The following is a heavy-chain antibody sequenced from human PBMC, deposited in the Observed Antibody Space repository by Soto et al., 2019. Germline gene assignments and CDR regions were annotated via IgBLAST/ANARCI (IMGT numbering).Heavy chain of an antibody. V-gene: IGHV3-11*05. CDR2: ISSSSSYT. Sequence: QVQLVESGGGLVKPGGSLRLSCAASGFTFSDYYMCWIRQAPGKGLEWVSYISSSSSYTNYADSVKGRFTISRDNAKNSLYLQMNSLRAEDTAVYYCARTIAAAGGRRYFDLWGRGTLVTVSS. D-gene: IGHD6-13*01. CDR3: ARTIAAAGGRRYFDL. J-gene: IGHJ2*01. CDR1: GFTFSDYY.